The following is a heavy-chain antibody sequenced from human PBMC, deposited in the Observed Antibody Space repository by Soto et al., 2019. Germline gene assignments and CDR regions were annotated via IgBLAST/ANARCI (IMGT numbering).Heavy chain of an antibody. CDR3: ATPGGAGYYDSSGYYFVNAFDI. J-gene: IGHJ3*02. V-gene: IGHV1-69*12. CDR2: IIPIFGTA. Sequence: QVQLVQSGAEVKKPGSSVKVSCKASGGTFSSYAISWVRQAPGQGLEWMGGIIPIFGTANYAQKFQGRVTITADESTSTAYMELSSLRSEDTAVYYCATPGGAGYYDSSGYYFVNAFDIWGQGTMVTVSS. D-gene: IGHD3-22*01. CDR1: GGTFSSYA.